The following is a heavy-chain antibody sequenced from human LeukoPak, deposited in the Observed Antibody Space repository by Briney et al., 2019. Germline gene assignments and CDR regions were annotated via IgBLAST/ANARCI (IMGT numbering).Heavy chain of an antibody. D-gene: IGHD2-15*01. CDR3: ARHTGAIYCSGGSCYPVPFEY. CDR1: GFTFDDYA. J-gene: IGHJ4*02. CDR2: ISWNSGSI. V-gene: IGHV3-9*01. Sequence: GGSLRLSCAASGFTFDDYAMHWVRQAPGKGLEWVSGISWNSGSIGYADSVKGRFTISRDNAKNSLYLQMNSLRAEDTAVYYCARHTGAIYCSGGSCYPVPFEYWGQGTLVTVSS.